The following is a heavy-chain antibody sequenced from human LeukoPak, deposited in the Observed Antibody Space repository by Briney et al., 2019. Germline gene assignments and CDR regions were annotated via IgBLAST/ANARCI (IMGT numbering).Heavy chain of an antibody. CDR3: ARDHIAAAGISDAFDI. CDR1: GGSISSGSYY. V-gene: IGHV4-61*02. CDR2: IYTSGST. Sequence: SETLSLTCTVSGGSISSGSYYWSWIRQPAGKGLEWIGRIYTSGSTYYNPSLKSRVTISVDTSKNQFSLKLSSVTAADTAVYYCARDHIAAAGISDAFDIWGQGTMVTVSS. D-gene: IGHD6-13*01. J-gene: IGHJ3*02.